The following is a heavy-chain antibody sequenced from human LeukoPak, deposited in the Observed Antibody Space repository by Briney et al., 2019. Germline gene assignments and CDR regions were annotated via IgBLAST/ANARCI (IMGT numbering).Heavy chain of an antibody. V-gene: IGHV3-48*03. Sequence: GGSLRLSCAASGFTFSSYEMNWVRQAPGEGLEWVSYISSSGSTIYYADSVKGRFTISRDNAKNSLYLQINSLRAEDTAVYYCARGGTLEYFQHWGQGTLVTVSS. CDR1: GFTFSSYE. CDR3: ARGGTLEYFQH. CDR2: ISSSGSTI. J-gene: IGHJ1*01.